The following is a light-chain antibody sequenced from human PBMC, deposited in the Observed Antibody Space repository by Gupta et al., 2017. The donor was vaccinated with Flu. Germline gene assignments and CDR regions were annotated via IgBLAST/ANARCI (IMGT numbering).Light chain of an antibody. CDR1: QSVSSSY. V-gene: IGKV3-20*01. CDR2: GAS. Sequence: GTLSLSPGERATLSCRASQSVSSSYLAWYQQKPGQAPRLLIYGASSRATGIPDRFSGSGSGTDFTLTISRLEPEDFAVYYCQQEGSSLRTFGQGTKVEIK. CDR3: QQEGSSLRT. J-gene: IGKJ1*01.